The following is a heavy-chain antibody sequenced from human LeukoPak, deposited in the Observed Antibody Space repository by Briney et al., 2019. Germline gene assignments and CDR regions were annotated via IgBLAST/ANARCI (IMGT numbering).Heavy chain of an antibody. Sequence: SETLSLTCTASGGSISGSNYYWGWIRQPPGKGLEWIGSIYYLGLPYSDPSLKSRVTMSVDTSKNQFSLKLTSVTAADTAVYYCARDKRDFYDSSRYYQNDAFDIWGQGTMVTVSS. J-gene: IGHJ3*02. D-gene: IGHD3-22*01. V-gene: IGHV4-39*07. CDR2: IYYLGLP. CDR3: ARDKRDFYDSSRYYQNDAFDI. CDR1: GGSISGSNYY.